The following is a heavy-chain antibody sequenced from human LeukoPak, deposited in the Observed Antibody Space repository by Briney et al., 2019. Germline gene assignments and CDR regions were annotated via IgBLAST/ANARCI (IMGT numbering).Heavy chain of an antibody. CDR2: IYHTKTT. Sequence: SEPLSLTCAVSGDSIGSGYYWGWIRQTPGKVLEWIGSIYHTKTTSYNPSLTSRDTISVDTSKNQFSLRLSSVTAADTAVYYCARVSGDDSGHFHLWGQGTLVTVSS. J-gene: IGHJ1*01. D-gene: IGHD2-21*02. V-gene: IGHV4-38-2*01. CDR1: GDSIGSGYY. CDR3: ARVSGDDSGHFHL.